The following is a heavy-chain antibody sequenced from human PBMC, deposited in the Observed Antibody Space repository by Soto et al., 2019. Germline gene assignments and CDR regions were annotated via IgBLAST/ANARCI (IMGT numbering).Heavy chain of an antibody. CDR2: ISSSSSYI. V-gene: IGHV3-21*01. J-gene: IGHJ6*03. CDR1: GFTFSSYS. D-gene: IGHD3-10*01. CDR3: ARVHFTPWCGESNYMDV. Sequence: EVQLVESGGGLVKPGVSLRLSCAASGFTFSSYSMNWVRQAPGKGLEWVSSISSSSSYIYYADSVKGRFTISRDNAKNSLYLQMNSLRAEDTAVYYCARVHFTPWCGESNYMDVWVKGTTVTVSS.